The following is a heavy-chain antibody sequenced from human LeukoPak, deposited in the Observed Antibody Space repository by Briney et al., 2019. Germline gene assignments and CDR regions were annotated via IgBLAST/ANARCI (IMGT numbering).Heavy chain of an antibody. Sequence: GGSLRLSCAASGFALSSYAMNWFRQAPGKGLEWVSFITGDSGTIYYVDSMKGRFTISRDNAKNSLYLQIDNLRAEDTAVYYCARDRMGGSFDYWGQGTPVTVSS. D-gene: IGHD2-15*01. V-gene: IGHV3-48*01. CDR3: ARDRMGGSFDY. J-gene: IGHJ4*02. CDR1: GFALSSYA. CDR2: ITGDSGTI.